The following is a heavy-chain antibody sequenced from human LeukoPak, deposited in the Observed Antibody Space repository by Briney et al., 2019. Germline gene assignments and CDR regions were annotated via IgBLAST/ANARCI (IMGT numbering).Heavy chain of an antibody. CDR3: ARGYNWNEAYFDY. CDR1: GGSISSYY. V-gene: IGHV4-59*01. J-gene: IGHJ4*02. CDR2: IYYSGST. D-gene: IGHD1-1*01. Sequence: PSETLSLTCTVSGGSISSYYWSWIRQPPGKGLEWIGYIYYSGSTNYNPSLKSRVTISVDTSKNQFSLKLSSVTAADTAVDYCARGYNWNEAYFDYWGQGTLVTVSS.